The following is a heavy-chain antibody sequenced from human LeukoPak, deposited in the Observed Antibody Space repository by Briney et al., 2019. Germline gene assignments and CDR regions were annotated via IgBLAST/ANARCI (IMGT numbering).Heavy chain of an antibody. CDR3: ARESVPYFWGSYALGDVDY. J-gene: IGHJ4*02. Sequence: PSETLSLTCTVSGGSISSYYWSWIRQPPGKGLEWIGNIYYSGSTNYNPSLKSRVTISVDTSKNQFSLKLSSVTAADTAVYYCARESVPYFWGSYALGDVDYWGQGTMVTVSS. V-gene: IGHV4-59*01. D-gene: IGHD3-16*01. CDR2: IYYSGST. CDR1: GGSISSYY.